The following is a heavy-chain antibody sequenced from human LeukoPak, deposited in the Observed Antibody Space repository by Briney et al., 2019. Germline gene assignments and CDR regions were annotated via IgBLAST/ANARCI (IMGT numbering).Heavy chain of an antibody. D-gene: IGHD6-19*01. CDR1: GYTFTSYD. CDR2: MNPNSGNT. V-gene: IGHV1-8*03. CDR3: ARGTGYSSGWYGPLGYYYYYMDV. Sequence: ASVKVSCKASGYTFTSYDINWVRQATGQGLEWMGWMNPNSGNTGYAQKFQGRVTITRNTSISTAYMELSSLRSEDTAVYYCARGTGYSSGWYGPLGYYYYYMDVWGKGTTVTVSS. J-gene: IGHJ6*03.